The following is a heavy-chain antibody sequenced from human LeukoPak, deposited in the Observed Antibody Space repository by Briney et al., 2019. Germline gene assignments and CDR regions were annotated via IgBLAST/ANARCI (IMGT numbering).Heavy chain of an antibody. CDR1: GYS. CDR3: AREAQYGSGGSCYGGCFQD. V-gene: IGHV4-34*01. D-gene: IGHD2-15*01. J-gene: IGHJ1*01. Sequence: SETLSLTCAVSGYSWSWIRQPPGKGLEWVGESDHSGSINYNPSLKSRVTISVDTSKNQFSLKLDSVTAADTAVYYCAREAQYGSGGSCYGGCFQDWGQGTLVTVSS. CDR2: SDHSGSI.